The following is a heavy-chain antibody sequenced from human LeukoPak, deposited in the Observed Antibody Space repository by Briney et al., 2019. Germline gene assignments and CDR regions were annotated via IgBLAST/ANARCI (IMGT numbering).Heavy chain of an antibody. CDR3: ARRWGHYGDYYYYHYMDV. D-gene: IGHD4-17*01. Sequence: ASVKVSCKASGYTFTGYYMHWVRQAPGQGLEWMGWINPNSGGTNYAQKFQGRVTMTRDTSISTAYMELSSLRSEDTAVYYCARRWGHYGDYYYYHYMDVWGKGTTVTVSS. CDR1: GYTFTGYY. CDR2: INPNSGGT. J-gene: IGHJ6*03. V-gene: IGHV1-2*02.